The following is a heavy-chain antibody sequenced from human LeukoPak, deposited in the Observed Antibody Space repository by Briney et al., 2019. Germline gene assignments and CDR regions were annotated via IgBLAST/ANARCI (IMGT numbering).Heavy chain of an antibody. CDR3: ATMGATIHKFDY. CDR2: IYYSGST. V-gene: IGHV4-39*07. CDR1: GGSISSSSYY. D-gene: IGHD5-12*01. Sequence: PSETLSLTCTVSGGSISSSSYYWGWIRQPPGKGLEWIGSIYYSGSTYYNPSLKSRVTISVDTSKNQFSLKLSSVTAADTAVYYCATMGATIHKFDYWGQGTLVTVSS. J-gene: IGHJ4*02.